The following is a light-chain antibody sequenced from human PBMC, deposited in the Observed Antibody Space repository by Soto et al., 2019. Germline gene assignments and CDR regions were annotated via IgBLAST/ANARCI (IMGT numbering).Light chain of an antibody. J-gene: IGKJ4*01. V-gene: IGKV3-15*01. CDR3: QHYNMWPHMLS. Sequence: DIVLTQSPGTLSLSPGERGTLSCRASQSVGSNLAWYQHKPGQAPRLLIYDASTRATGVPATFSGSGSGTEFTLTISSLQSYDFAIYYCQHYNMWPHMLSCSGGTKVDIK. CDR1: QSVGSN. CDR2: DAS.